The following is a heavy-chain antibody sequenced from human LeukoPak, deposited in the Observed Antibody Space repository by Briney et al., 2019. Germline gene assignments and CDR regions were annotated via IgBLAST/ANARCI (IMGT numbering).Heavy chain of an antibody. J-gene: IGHJ4*02. CDR2: IRAGSDVT. CDR3: AQDWIDGDSGIDQ. CDR1: AFTFSRFA. Sequence: PGGSLRLSCAASAFTFSRFAMSWVRQAPGKGLEWVSAIRAGSDVTYYADFVKGRFTISRDNSKNMLFLQMNSLKVEDTAIYFCAQDWIDGDSGIDQWGQGTLVTVSA. D-gene: IGHD4-17*01. V-gene: IGHV3-23*01.